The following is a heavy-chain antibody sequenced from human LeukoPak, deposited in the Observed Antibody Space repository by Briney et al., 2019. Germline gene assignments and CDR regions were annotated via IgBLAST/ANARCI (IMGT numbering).Heavy chain of an antibody. D-gene: IGHD2-2*01. Sequence: PGGSLRLSCAASGLTFSSYSMNWVRQAPGKGLEWVSSISSSSSYIYYADSVKGRFTISRDNAKNSLYLQMNSLRAEDTAVYYCARGYCSSTSCSMGDYWGQGTLVTVSS. CDR1: GLTFSSYS. CDR3: ARGYCSSTSCSMGDY. J-gene: IGHJ4*02. CDR2: ISSSSSYI. V-gene: IGHV3-21*01.